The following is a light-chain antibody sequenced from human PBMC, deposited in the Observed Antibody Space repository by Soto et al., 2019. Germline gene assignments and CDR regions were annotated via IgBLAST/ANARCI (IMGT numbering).Light chain of an antibody. Sequence: DIQMTQSPASLSASVGDRVTITCRASQPISRWLAWYQQKPGKAPKLLIYSTSSLQSGVPSRFSGSGSGTEFSLTISSLQPDDFATYYCQQYNTYSFGQGTKV. CDR1: QPISRW. CDR3: QQYNTYS. J-gene: IGKJ1*01. V-gene: IGKV1D-16*01. CDR2: STS.